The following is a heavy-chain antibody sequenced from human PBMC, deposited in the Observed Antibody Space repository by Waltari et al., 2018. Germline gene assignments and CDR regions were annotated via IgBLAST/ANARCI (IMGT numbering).Heavy chain of an antibody. D-gene: IGHD2-15*01. J-gene: IGHJ4*02. CDR1: GXIFSNFW. CDR2: IKEDXSAK. V-gene: IGHV3-7*04. Sequence: EVQLVESXGGLVQPGGSLRLSCXASGXIFSNFWMGWVRQGPGKGLGWVADIKEDXSAKYYVYXVKGXFTXSRXTXKXSLYLQMXXXGAEXTAVYYCAKXXVRRWDYXCQGTLVTVXS. CDR3: AKXXVRRWDY.